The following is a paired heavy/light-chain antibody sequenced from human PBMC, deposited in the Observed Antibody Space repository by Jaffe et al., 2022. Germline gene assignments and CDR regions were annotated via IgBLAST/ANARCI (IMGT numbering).Light chain of an antibody. CDR3: QSADITGLYAV. V-gene: IGLV3-25*03. Sequence: SYELTQPPSVSVSPGQTARVTCSGDALPRQYTFWYQQKPGQAPVLVIYKRTERPSGIPERFSGSSSGTTATLTITGVQAEDEADYYCQSADITGLYAVFGGGTKLTVL. CDR1: ALPRQY. CDR2: KRT. J-gene: IGLJ2*01.
Heavy chain of an antibody. CDR3: RAGKNGYLPDNDPLDI. J-gene: IGHJ3*02. CDR1: GDSTTSFY. D-gene: IGHD3-22*01. CDR2: IFYTGII. V-gene: IGHV4-59*01. Sequence: QVQLEESGPGLVKPSETLSLTCTVSGDSTTSFYGVWIRQPPGKGLEWIGSIFYTGIINYNPSLKSRVTMSVDTSKNHFSLQLRSVTAADTAVYFCRAGKNGYLPDNDPLDIWGQGTLVTVSS.